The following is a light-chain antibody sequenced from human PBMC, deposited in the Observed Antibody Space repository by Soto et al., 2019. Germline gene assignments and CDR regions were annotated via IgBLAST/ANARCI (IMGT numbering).Light chain of an antibody. CDR1: QSVASN. V-gene: IGKV3-15*01. CDR2: GAS. Sequence: EIVMTQSPASLSVSPGDGATLSCRASQSVASNVAWYQQKPGQGPRILIHGASTRAVGVPARFSGSGSGTDFTLTISSLQSEDFAVDYCQQYQNWPPQYTFGQGTKLQIK. J-gene: IGKJ2*01. CDR3: QQYQNWPPQYT.